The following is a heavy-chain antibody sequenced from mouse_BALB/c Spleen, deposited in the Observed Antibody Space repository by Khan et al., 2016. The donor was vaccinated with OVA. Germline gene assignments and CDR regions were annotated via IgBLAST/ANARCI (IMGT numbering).Heavy chain of an antibody. CDR1: GYTFTSFY. J-gene: IGHJ3*01. D-gene: IGHD1-1*01. Sequence: QVQLKQSGAELVKPGASVKLSCKASGYTFTSFYIYWVKQRPGQGLEGVGEINPSNGGTNFNEKFKNKATLTVDKSSSTAYMQLSSLTSEDSAVYYCTRGGYGSYFAYWGQGTLVTVS. CDR2: INPSNGGT. CDR3: TRGGYGSYFAY. V-gene: IGHV1S81*02.